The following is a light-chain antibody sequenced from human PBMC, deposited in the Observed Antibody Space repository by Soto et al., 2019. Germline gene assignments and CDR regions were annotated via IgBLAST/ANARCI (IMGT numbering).Light chain of an antibody. CDR1: SSDIGGYNY. J-gene: IGLJ7*01. V-gene: IGLV2-14*03. CDR3: CSYTSSNTLV. Sequence: QSALTQPASVSGSPGQSITISCTGTSSDIGGYNYVSWYQQHPGKAPKLMIYDVSNRPSGVSNRFSGSRSGNTASLTISGIQAADEADYYCCSYTSSNTLVFGGGTQLTVL. CDR2: DVS.